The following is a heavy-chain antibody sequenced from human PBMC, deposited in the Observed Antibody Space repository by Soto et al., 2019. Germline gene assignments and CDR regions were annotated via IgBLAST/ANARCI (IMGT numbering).Heavy chain of an antibody. CDR2: IYYSGST. J-gene: IGHJ4*02. CDR3: ARRGELLAGAMIDS. Sequence: TLSLTCTVSGGSISSISYYLGWIRQPPGKGLEWIGSIYYSGSTYYNPSLKSRVTISVDTSKNQFSLKLSSVTAADTAVYYCARRGELLAGAMIDSCGQGTLVTGSS. D-gene: IGHD6-13*01. CDR1: GGSISSISYY. V-gene: IGHV4-39*01.